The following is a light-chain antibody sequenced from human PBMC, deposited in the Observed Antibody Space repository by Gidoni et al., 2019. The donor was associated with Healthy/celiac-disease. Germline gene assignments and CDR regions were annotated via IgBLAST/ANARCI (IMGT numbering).Light chain of an antibody. J-gene: IGKJ4*01. CDR3: QQRSNWPPLT. V-gene: IGKV3-11*01. CDR1: QSVSSY. Sequence: EIVLTQSPATLSLSPGERATLSCRASQSVSSYLAWYQQKPGQAPRLLIDDASTRATGIPARFSGSGSGTDFTLNISSLEPEDFAVYYCQQRSNWPPLTFGGGTKVEIK. CDR2: DAS.